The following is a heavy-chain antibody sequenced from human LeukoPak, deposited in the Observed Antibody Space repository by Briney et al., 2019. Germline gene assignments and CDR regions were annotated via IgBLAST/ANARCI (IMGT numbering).Heavy chain of an antibody. V-gene: IGHV1-58*01. CDR2: IVVGSGNT. Sequence: SVKVSCKASGFTFTSSAVQWVRQARGQRLEWIGWIVVGSGNTNYAQRFQERVTITRDMSTSTAYMELSSLRSEDTAVYYCAASPGTYWYFDLWGRGTLVTVSS. CDR3: AASPGTYWYFDL. CDR1: GFTFTSSA. J-gene: IGHJ2*01.